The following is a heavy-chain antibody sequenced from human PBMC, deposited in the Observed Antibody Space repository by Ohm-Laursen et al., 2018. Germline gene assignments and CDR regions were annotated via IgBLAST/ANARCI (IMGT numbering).Heavy chain of an antibody. CDR3: AKGRFWSGSDNYYYYYGMDV. Sequence: SLRLSCAASGFTFSSYGMHWVRQAPGKGLEWVALISYDGSNQYYADSVKGRFTISRDNSKNTLYLQMNSLRAEDTAVYYCAKGRFWSGSDNYYYYYGMDVWGQGTTVTVSS. V-gene: IGHV3-30*18. D-gene: IGHD3-3*01. CDR1: GFTFSSYG. CDR2: ISYDGSNQ. J-gene: IGHJ6*02.